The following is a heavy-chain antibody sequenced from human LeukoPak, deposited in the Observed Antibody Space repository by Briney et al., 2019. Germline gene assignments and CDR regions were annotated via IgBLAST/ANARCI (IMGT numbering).Heavy chain of an antibody. CDR1: GFTFSSYS. J-gene: IGHJ6*02. CDR3: AREPVGYSGYDYYYYGMDV. D-gene: IGHD5-12*01. Sequence: QSGGSLSLFCAASGFTFSSYSMNWVRQAPGKGLEWVSYISTSSSSIYYADSVRGRFTISRDNAKNSLYLQMNSLRPEDTAVYYCAREPVGYSGYDYYYYGMDVWGQGNTVTVSS. CDR2: ISTSSSSI. V-gene: IGHV3-48*04.